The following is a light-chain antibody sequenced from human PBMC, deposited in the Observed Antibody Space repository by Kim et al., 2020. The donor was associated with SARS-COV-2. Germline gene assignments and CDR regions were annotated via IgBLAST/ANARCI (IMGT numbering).Light chain of an antibody. V-gene: IGLV3-1*01. CDR2: QDN. CDR3: QAWDGNTAV. Sequence: SYELTQPPSVSVSPGQTATITCSGDKLGDRFACWHQQKPGQSPVLVMYQDNKRPSGTPERFSGSNSGSTATLTISGTQAMDEADYYCQAWDGNTAVFGGGTKLTVL. J-gene: IGLJ2*01. CDR1: KLGDRF.